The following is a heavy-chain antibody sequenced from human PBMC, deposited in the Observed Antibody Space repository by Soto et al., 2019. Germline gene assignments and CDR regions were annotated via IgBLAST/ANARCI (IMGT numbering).Heavy chain of an antibody. CDR3: ARGIDGTIFGVVPSTIVYYMDV. CDR2: ISAYNGNT. J-gene: IGHJ6*03. D-gene: IGHD3-3*01. V-gene: IGHV1-18*01. CDR1: GYTFTRSR. Sequence: ASVKVSCKASGYTFTRSRISWRRHAPGQGLEWMGWISAYNGNTKYAEKIQGRVTMTTDTSTSTAYMELRSLRSDDTALYYCARGIDGTIFGVVPSTIVYYMDVWGKGTTVTVS.